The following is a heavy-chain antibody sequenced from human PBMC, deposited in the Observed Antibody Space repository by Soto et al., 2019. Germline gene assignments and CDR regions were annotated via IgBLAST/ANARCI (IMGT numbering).Heavy chain of an antibody. CDR3: AHLTGEWLRYYFDY. D-gene: IGHD5-12*01. J-gene: IGHJ4*02. V-gene: IGHV2-5*02. CDR2: IYWDDDK. Sequence: QITLKESGPTLVKPTQTLTLTCTFSGFSLSTSGVGVGWIRQPPGKALEWLALIYWDDDKRYSPSLKSRLTITKDTSNNQVVLTMTNMDPVDTATYYCAHLTGEWLRYYFDYWGQGTLVTVSS. CDR1: GFSLSTSGVG.